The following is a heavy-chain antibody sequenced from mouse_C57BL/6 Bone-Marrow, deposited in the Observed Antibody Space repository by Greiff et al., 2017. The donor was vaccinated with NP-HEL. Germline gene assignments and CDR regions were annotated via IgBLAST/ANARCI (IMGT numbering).Heavy chain of an antibody. V-gene: IGHV1-81*01. Sequence: VQLQESGAELARPGASVKLSCKASGYTFTSYGISWVKQRTGQGLEWIGEIYPRSGNTYYNEKFKGKATLTADTSSSTAYMELRSLTSEDSAVYFCAREDSSYGSSYWYFDVGGTGTTVTVSA. J-gene: IGHJ1*03. D-gene: IGHD1-1*01. CDR2: IYPRSGNT. CDR3: AREDSSYGSSYWYFDV. CDR1: GYTFTSYG.